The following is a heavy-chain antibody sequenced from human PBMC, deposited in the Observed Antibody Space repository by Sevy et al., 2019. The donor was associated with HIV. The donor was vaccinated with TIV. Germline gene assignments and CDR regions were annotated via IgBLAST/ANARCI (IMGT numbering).Heavy chain of an antibody. CDR1: GYTFTSYD. V-gene: IGHV1-8*01. Sequence: ASVKVSCKASGYTFTSYDINWVRQATGQGLEWMGWMNPNSGNTGYAQKFQGRVTMTRNTSISTAYMELSSVRSEDTAVYYCAGGSVTYYYYGMDVWGQGTTVTVSS. CDR2: MNPNSGNT. CDR3: AGGSVTYYYYGMDV. J-gene: IGHJ6*02. D-gene: IGHD2-8*01.